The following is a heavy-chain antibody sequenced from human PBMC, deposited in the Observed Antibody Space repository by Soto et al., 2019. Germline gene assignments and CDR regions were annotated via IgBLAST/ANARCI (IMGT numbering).Heavy chain of an antibody. CDR1: GYTFTSYD. D-gene: IGHD2-2*01. CDR2: MNPNSGNT. Sequence: GASVKVSCKASGYTFTSYDINWVRQDTGQGLEWMGWMNPNSGNTGYAQKFQGRVTMTRNTSISTAYMELSSLRSEDTAVYYCARGLSRFQLLPYYYYYGMDVWGQGTTVTVSS. J-gene: IGHJ6*02. CDR3: ARGLSRFQLLPYYYYYGMDV. V-gene: IGHV1-8*01.